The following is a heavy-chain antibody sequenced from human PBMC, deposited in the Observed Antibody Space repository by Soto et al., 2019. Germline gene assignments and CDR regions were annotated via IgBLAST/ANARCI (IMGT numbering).Heavy chain of an antibody. CDR3: ARTLATGNLDY. CDR2: IYYSGST. Sequence: XXTLSLPFSVSGGSLSDGDYVWSWIRQPPGKGLEWIGYIYYSGSTNYNPSLKSRVTVSVDTSKNQFSLKLSSVTTADTAVYYCARTLATGNLDYWGQGTLVTVSS. CDR1: GGSLSDGDYV. J-gene: IGHJ4*02. V-gene: IGHV4-61*08. D-gene: IGHD2-21*02.